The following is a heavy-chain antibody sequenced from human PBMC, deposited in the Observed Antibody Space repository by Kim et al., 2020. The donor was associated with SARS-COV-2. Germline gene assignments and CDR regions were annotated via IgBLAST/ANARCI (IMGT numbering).Heavy chain of an antibody. J-gene: IGHJ3*02. V-gene: IGHV1-18*04. D-gene: IGHD3-22*01. Sequence: ASVKVSCKASGYTFINYGISWVRQAPGQGLEWMGWISPHNGDTNYAQNFEGRVTMTTDTSTSTAYMELSSLRSDDTAVYYCARDPSRILLVIQNTKCLDIWGQGTLVTVSS. CDR1: GYTFINYG. CDR2: ISPHNGDT. CDR3: ARDPSRILLVIQNTKCLDI.